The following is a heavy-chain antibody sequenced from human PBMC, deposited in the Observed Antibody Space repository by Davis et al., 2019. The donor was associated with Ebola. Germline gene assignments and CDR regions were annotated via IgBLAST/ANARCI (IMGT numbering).Heavy chain of an antibody. CDR2: ISSSSSYI. V-gene: IGHV3-21*01. J-gene: IGHJ5*02. D-gene: IGHD2-15*01. CDR1: GFTFSSYS. Sequence: PSETLSLTCAASGFTFSSYSMNWVRQAPGKGLEWVSSISSSSSYIHYADSVKGRFTISRDNAKNSLYLQMNSVRAEDTAVYYCARDWGPTWSQVAAIDPWGQGTLVTVSS. CDR3: ARDWGPTWSQVAAIDP.